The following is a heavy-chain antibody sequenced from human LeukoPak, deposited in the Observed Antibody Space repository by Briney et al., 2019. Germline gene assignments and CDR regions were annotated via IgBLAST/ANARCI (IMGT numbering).Heavy chain of an antibody. CDR3: ATDGIPGATSTLDY. CDR1: GITLNDLS. CDR2: FDPEDGET. V-gene: IGHV1-24*01. D-gene: IGHD1-26*01. Sequence: ASVKVSCKVSGITLNDLSIQWVRQAPGKGLEWMGGFDPEDGETIYAPKFQARVTMTQDTYEDTAYMELSSLRSEDTAVYYCATDGIPGATSTLDYWGQGTLVTVSS. J-gene: IGHJ4*02.